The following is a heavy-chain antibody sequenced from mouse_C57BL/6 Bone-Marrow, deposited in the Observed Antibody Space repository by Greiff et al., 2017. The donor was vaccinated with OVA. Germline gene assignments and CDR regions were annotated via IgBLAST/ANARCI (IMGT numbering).Heavy chain of an antibody. D-gene: IGHD1-1*01. Sequence: EVMLVESGGGLVKPGGSLKLSCAASGFTFSDYGMHWVRQAPEKGLEWVAYISSGSSTIYYADTVKGRFTISRDNAKNTLFRQMTRLRSEDTAMYYCARDYYGSSYYFDYWGQGTTLTVSS. CDR3: ARDYYGSSYYFDY. J-gene: IGHJ2*01. CDR1: GFTFSDYG. V-gene: IGHV5-17*01. CDR2: ISSGSSTI.